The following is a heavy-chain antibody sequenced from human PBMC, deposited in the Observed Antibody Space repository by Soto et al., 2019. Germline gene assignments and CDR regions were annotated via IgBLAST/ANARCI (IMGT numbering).Heavy chain of an antibody. CDR3: ARTISFGWFDP. V-gene: IGHV3-53*01. CDR1: GFTVSSNY. Sequence: GGSLRLSCAASGFTVSSNYMSWVRQAPGKGLEWVSVIYSGGSTYYADSVKGRFTISRDNSKNTLYLQMNSLRAEDTAVDYCARTISFGWFDPWGQGTLVTVSS. D-gene: IGHD3-3*02. J-gene: IGHJ5*02. CDR2: IYSGGST.